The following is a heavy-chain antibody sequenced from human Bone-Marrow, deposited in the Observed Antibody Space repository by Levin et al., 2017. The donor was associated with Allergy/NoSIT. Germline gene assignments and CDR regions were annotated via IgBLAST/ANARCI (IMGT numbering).Heavy chain of an antibody. CDR2: IYYSGST. CDR1: GASISSFY. D-gene: IGHD2-2*01. Sequence: SETLSLTCTVSGASISSFYWSWIRQPPGKGLEWIGYIYYSGSTNYSPSLKSRVSMSADMSRNQVYLTMSSVTAADTAVYYCARQAVPAAMNVFDSWGQGTLVTVSS. V-gene: IGHV4-59*08. J-gene: IGHJ4*02. CDR3: ARQAVPAAMNVFDS.